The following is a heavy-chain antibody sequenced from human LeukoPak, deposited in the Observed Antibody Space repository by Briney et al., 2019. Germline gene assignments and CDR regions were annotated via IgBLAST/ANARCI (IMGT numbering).Heavy chain of an antibody. CDR1: GVSISSYY. J-gene: IGHJ6*03. CDR2: IYYSGST. CDR3: ARIAYYYYYMDV. Sequence: SETLSLTCTVSGVSISSYYWSWIRQPPGKGLEWVGYIYYSGSTNYNPSLKSRVTISVDTSKNQFSLKLSSVTAADTAVYYCARIAYYYYYMDVWGKGTTVTVSS. V-gene: IGHV4-59*01.